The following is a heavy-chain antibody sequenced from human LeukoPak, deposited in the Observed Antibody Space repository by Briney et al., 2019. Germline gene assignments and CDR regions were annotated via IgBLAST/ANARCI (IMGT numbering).Heavy chain of an antibody. CDR3: ARGVRATMIVVVTRKGYQFDY. CDR2: IYYSGST. V-gene: IGHV4-39*07. Sequence: SETLSLTCTVSGGSISSSSYYWGWIRQPPGKGLEWIGSIYYSGSTYYNPSLKSRVTISADTSKNQFSLKLSSVTAADTAVYYCARGVRATMIVVVTRKGYQFDYWGQGTLVTVSS. D-gene: IGHD3-22*01. J-gene: IGHJ4*02. CDR1: GGSISSSSYY.